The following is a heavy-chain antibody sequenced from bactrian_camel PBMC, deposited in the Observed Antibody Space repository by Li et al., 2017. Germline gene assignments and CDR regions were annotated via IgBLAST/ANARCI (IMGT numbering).Heavy chain of an antibody. D-gene: IGHD1*01. V-gene: IGHV3S63*01. CDR2: IYRGGGST. J-gene: IGHJ4*01. Sequence: HVQLVESGGGSVQAGGSLTLSCAASGLVYPFWSMAWFRQAPGKEREGVAIIYRGGGSTDYAESVKGRFTIARDNAKNTVYLQMNSLKPEDSAMYSCAASVGCGNPAGFAVRGQGTQVTVS. CDR3: AASVGCGNPAGFAV. CDR1: GLVYPFWS.